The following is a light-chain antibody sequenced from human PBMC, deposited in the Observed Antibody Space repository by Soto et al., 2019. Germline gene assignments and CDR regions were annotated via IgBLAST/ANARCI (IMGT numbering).Light chain of an antibody. CDR1: QSVSSN. J-gene: IGKJ1*01. V-gene: IGKV3-15*01. CDR2: GAS. CDR3: QQYNNWPPWT. Sequence: EIVMTQSPATLSVSPGERATLSCRASQSVSSNLAWYQQKPGQAPRLLIYGASTRATGIPARISGSGSGTEVSLTISSLQSEDFPVYYCQQYNNWPPWTFGQGTKVEIK.